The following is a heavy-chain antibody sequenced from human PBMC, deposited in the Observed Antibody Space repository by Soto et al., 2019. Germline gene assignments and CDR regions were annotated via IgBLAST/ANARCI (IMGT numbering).Heavy chain of an antibody. CDR2: IWYDGSNK. CDR3: ARDKMAYGSGSYYPDY. D-gene: IGHD3-10*01. CDR1: GFTFNSYG. J-gene: IGHJ4*02. V-gene: IGHV3-33*01. Sequence: GGSLRLSYAASGFTFNSYGLHWVRQAPEKGLEWVAFIWYDGSNKYYADSVKGRFTISRDNSKNTLYLQMNSLRAEDTAVYYCARDKMAYGSGSYYPDYWGQGTLVTVSS.